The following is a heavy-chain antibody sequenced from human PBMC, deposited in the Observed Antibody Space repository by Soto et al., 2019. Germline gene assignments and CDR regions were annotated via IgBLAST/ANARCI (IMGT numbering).Heavy chain of an antibody. CDR1: GFTVKGNY. CDR3: AGAYSYNYAFDY. J-gene: IGHJ4*02. V-gene: IGHV3-53*01. D-gene: IGHD1-1*01. CDR2: IFSAGMT. Sequence: GGSLRLSCAPSGFTVKGNYVGWARQASGRGMEWVSIIFSAGMTYYTDSVKVRFTISKDISKNTLSLQMNSLRADDTAVYFCAGAYSYNYAFDYWGLGTPVTVSS.